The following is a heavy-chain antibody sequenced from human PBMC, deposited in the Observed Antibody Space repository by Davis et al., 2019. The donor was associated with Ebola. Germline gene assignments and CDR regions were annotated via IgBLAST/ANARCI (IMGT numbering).Heavy chain of an antibody. D-gene: IGHD2-15*01. CDR1: GFTSSSYA. CDR2: ISFGGAMT. Sequence: PGGSLRLSCAASGFTSSSYAMSWVRQAPGKGLEWVSGISFGGAMTYYADSVKGRFTISRDNSQNTLYLQMNSLRGEDAATYYCAKDIGSGQWELKYFQNWGQGTLVTVSS. V-gene: IGHV3-23*01. CDR3: AKDIGSGQWELKYFQN. J-gene: IGHJ1*01.